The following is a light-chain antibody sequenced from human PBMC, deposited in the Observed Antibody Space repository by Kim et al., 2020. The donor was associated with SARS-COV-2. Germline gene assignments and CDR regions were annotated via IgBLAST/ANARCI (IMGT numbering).Light chain of an antibody. CDR1: HIGSKS. J-gene: IGLJ1*01. CDR3: QVWDSDTDHSV. Sequence: PGETARSPCGGNHIGSKSVHWYQQKPGQAPVLVLYFDSDRPSGIPDRFSGSNSEDTATLSISRVEAGDEADYYCQVWDSDTDHSVFGTGTKVTVL. V-gene: IGLV3-21*04. CDR2: FDS.